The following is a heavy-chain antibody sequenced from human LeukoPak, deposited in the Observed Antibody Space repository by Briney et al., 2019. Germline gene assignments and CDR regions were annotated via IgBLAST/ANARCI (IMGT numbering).Heavy chain of an antibody. CDR3: ARDEVGATFDY. V-gene: IGHV3-66*02. J-gene: IGHJ4*02. Sequence: GGSLRLSXAASGFTVSSNYMSWVRQAPGKGLEWVSVIYSGGSTYYADSVKGRFTISRDNSKNTLYLRMNSLRAGDTAVYYCARDEVGATFDYWGQGTLVTVSS. CDR1: GFTVSSNY. CDR2: IYSGGST. D-gene: IGHD1-26*01.